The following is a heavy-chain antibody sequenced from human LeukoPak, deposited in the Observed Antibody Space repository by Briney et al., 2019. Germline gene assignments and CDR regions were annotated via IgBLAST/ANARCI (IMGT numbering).Heavy chain of an antibody. CDR1: GFTFSSYS. CDR3: AKDYFASGTYGYCDC. V-gene: IGHV3-23*01. CDR2: ITGGTDRK. J-gene: IGHJ4*02. D-gene: IGHD3-10*01. Sequence: GGSLRLSCAASGFTFSSYSMNWVRQAPGKGLEWVSTITGGTDRKYYADSVKGRFTISRDNSKNTVYLQMNSLRAEDTAVYYCAKDYFASGTYGYCDCWGQGTLVTVSS.